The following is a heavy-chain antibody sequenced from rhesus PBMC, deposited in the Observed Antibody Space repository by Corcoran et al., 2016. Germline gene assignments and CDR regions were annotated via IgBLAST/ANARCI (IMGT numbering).Heavy chain of an antibody. Sequence: QVQLEESGPGLVQPSETLSLTCAVSGGSISGSSWNWIRQPPGKGLEWIGYIGGSRGATHDNPSLKSRVTISTDTSKNQLSLRLSSGTAADTAVYYCARVLYSGWTGGGAFDFWGQGLRVTVSS. CDR2: IGGSRGAT. J-gene: IGHJ3*01. CDR3: ARVLYSGWTGGGAFDF. V-gene: IGHV4S5*01. CDR1: GGSISGSS. D-gene: IGHD6-31*01.